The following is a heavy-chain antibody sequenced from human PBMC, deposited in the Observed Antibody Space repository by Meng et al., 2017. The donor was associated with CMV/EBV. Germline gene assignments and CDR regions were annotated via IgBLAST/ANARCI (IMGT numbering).Heavy chain of an antibody. CDR2: IIPIFGTA. CDR1: GGTLRRYA. V-gene: IGHV1-69*12. D-gene: IGHD2-15*01. Sequence: QGQLVQLGAEVKKPGSPVKVSSKASGGTLRRYAISWVRQAPAQGLEWMGGIIPIFGTANYAQKFQGRVTITADESTSTAYMELSSLRSEDTAVYYCARVCGGSCFDYWGQGTLVTVSS. CDR3: ARVCGGSCFDY. J-gene: IGHJ4*02.